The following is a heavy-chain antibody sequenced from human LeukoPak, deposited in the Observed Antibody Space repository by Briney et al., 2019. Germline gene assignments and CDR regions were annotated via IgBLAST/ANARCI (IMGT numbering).Heavy chain of an antibody. D-gene: IGHD2-2*01. V-gene: IGHV3-23*01. Sequence: GGSLRLSCAASGFTFSSYAMSWVRQAPGKGLEWVSAISGSGGSTYYADSVKGRFTISRDNSKNTLCLQMNSLRAEDTAVYYCSLAPYPYYYYGMDVWGQGTTVTVSS. CDR2: ISGSGGST. CDR3: SLAPYPYYYYGMDV. CDR1: GFTFSSYA. J-gene: IGHJ6*02.